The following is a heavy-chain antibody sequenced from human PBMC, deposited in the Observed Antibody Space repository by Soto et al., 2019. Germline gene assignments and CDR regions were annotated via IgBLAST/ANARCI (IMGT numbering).Heavy chain of an antibody. CDR2: IYWDDDK. D-gene: IGHD4-17*01. CDR3: AHTQVAVTTLAFDI. CDR1: GFSLSTSGVG. V-gene: IGHV2-5*02. Sequence: QITLKESGPTLVKPTQTLTLTCTFSGFSLSTSGVGVGWIRQPPGKALEWLALIYWDDDKRYSPSLKSRPTITKDTSKNQVVLTMTNMDPVDTATYYCAHTQVAVTTLAFDIWGQGTMVTVSS. J-gene: IGHJ3*02.